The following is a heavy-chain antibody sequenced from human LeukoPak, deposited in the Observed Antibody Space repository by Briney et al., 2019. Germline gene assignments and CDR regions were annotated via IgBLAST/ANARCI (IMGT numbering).Heavy chain of an antibody. Sequence: GGSLRLSCAASGFTFSDYYMSWIRRAPGKGLEWVSYISSRGSPIYYADCVKGRFTISRDHAKNSLSLQMNSLRAEDAAVDYCAREGGGATTGEGGDAYYYYMDVWGKGTTVTVSS. CDR1: GFTFSDYY. D-gene: IGHD1-26*01. CDR2: ISSRGSPI. V-gene: IGHV3-11*04. J-gene: IGHJ6*03. CDR3: AREGGGATTGEGGDAYYYYMDV.